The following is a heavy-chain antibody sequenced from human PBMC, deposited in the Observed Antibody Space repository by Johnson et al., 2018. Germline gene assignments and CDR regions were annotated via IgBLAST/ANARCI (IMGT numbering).Heavy chain of an antibody. CDR2: INPSGGST. D-gene: IGHD3-16*01. CDR1: GYTFTNYY. Sequence: QVQLVESGAEVKTPGASVKISCKASGYTFTNYYVHWVRQAPGQGLEWVGIINPSGGSTVSAQKFQGRITVTRDTSTNTVYVELSSLRSEDTAVYSCVRVGGAGGAFHIWGQGTMVAVSS. V-gene: IGHV1-46*01. J-gene: IGHJ3*02. CDR3: VRVGGAGGAFHI.